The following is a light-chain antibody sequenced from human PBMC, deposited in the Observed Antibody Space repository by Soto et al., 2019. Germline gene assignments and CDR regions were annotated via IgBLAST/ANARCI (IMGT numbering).Light chain of an antibody. CDR2: GHS. Sequence: QSVLTQPPSVSGAPGQRVNIACTGSNSNIGAGYDVHWYRQSPGTAPKLLLSGHSHRPSGVPDRFSGSKSGTSAFLAITGLQPGDEADYYCSSFAGSPVVFGGGTKVTVL. CDR1: NSNIGAGYD. J-gene: IGLJ2*01. V-gene: IGLV1-40*01. CDR3: SSFAGSPVV.